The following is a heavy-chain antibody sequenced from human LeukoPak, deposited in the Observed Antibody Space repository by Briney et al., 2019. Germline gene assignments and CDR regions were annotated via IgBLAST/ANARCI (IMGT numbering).Heavy chain of an antibody. CDR3: ARSITGTYNDAFDI. V-gene: IGHV4-61*01. CDR1: GGSISSSSYY. J-gene: IGHJ3*02. Sequence: SETLSLTCTVSGGSISSSSYYWSWIRQPPGKGLEWIGYIYYGGSTNYNPSLKSRVTISVDTSKNQFSLKLSSVTAADTAVYYCARSITGTYNDAFDIWGQGTMVTVSS. D-gene: IGHD1-20*01. CDR2: IYYGGST.